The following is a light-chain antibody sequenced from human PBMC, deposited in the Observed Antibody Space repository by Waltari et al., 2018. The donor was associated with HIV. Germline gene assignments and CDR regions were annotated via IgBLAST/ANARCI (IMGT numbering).Light chain of an antibody. CDR2: AAS. CDR1: QGISSY. CDR3: QQLNTYPLT. V-gene: IGKV1-9*01. Sequence: DIQLNQSPSFLSASVGARVTITCRASQGISSYLAWYQKKPGKAPKLLIFAASTLQSGVPSRFSGSGSGTEFTLTISSLQPEDFATYYCQQLNTYPLTFGGGTKVEIK. J-gene: IGKJ4*01.